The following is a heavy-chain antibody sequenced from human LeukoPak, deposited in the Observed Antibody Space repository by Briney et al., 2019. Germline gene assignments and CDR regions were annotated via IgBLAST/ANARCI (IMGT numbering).Heavy chain of an antibody. V-gene: IGHV3-30*04. CDR3: ARDGSYYYGMDV. CDR2: ISYDGSNK. J-gene: IGHJ6*01. D-gene: IGHD5-12*01. CDR1: GFTFSSYA. Sequence: GRSLRLSCAASGFTFSSYAMHWVRQAPGKGLEWVAVISYDGSNKYYADSVKGRFTISRDNSKNTLYLQMNSLRAEDTAVYYCARDGSYYYGMDVWGQGATVSDSS.